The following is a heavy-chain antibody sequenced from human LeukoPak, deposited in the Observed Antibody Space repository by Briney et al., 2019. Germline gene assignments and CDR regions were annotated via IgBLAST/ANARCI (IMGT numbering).Heavy chain of an antibody. CDR2: ISYDRSNK. D-gene: IGHD1-7*01. Sequence: GGSLRLSCAASGSTFSSYAMHWVRQAPGKGLEWVAVISYDRSNKYYADSVKGRFTISRDNSKNTLYLQMNSLRAEDTAVYYCAKARNSYHDAFDIWGQGTMVTVSS. V-gene: IGHV3-30-3*01. J-gene: IGHJ3*02. CDR3: AKARNSYHDAFDI. CDR1: GSTFSSYA.